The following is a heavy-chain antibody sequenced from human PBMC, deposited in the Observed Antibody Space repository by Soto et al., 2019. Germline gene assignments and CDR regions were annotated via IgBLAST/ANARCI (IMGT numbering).Heavy chain of an antibody. V-gene: IGHV1-2*04. Sequence: ASVKVSCKASGYTFTGYYMHWVRQAPGQGLEWMGWINPNSGGTNYAQKFQGWVTMTRDTSISTAYMELSRLRSDDTAVYYCASSRGSYFYYGMDVWGQGTKVTVSS. J-gene: IGHJ6*02. CDR1: GYTFTGYY. CDR2: INPNSGGT. D-gene: IGHD1-26*01. CDR3: ASSRGSYFYYGMDV.